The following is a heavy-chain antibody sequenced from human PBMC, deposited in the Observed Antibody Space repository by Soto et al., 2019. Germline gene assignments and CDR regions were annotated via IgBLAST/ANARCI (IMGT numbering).Heavy chain of an antibody. V-gene: IGHV3-23*01. D-gene: IGHD3-3*01. CDR3: AKDGGFLTYNMDV. CDR2: ISGSGGAA. Sequence: AGGSLRLSCAASGFTFSNYAMNWVRQAPGKGLEWVSVISGSGGAAYYADSVKGRFTISRDNSKNTLYLQMNSLRADDTALYYCAKDGGFLTYNMDVWGQGTTVTVSS. CDR1: GFTFSNYA. J-gene: IGHJ6*02.